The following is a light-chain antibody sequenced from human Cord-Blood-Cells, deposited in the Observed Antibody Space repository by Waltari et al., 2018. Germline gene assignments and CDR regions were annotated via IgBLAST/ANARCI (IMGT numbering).Light chain of an antibody. J-gene: IGLJ3*02. Sequence: QSALTQPASVSGSPGQSITIPCTGTSSHVGGYNYVSWYQQHPGKAPKLMIYDVSNRPSGVSNRFSGSKSGNTASLTISGLQAEDEADDYCSSYTSSSTLVFGGGTKLTVL. CDR2: DVS. CDR3: SSYTSSSTLV. CDR1: SSHVGGYNY. V-gene: IGLV2-14*03.